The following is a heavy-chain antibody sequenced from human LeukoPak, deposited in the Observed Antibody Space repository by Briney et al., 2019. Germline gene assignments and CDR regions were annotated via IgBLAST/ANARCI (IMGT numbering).Heavy chain of an antibody. Sequence: GGSLRLSCAASGFTFSSYSMNWVRQAPGKGLEWASYISSSTTNIFYADSVKGRFTISRDNAKNSLYLQMNSLRDEDTAVYYCAQQLAVEGNHYYYYGLDVWGQGTTVTVSS. D-gene: IGHD6-13*01. CDR2: ISSSTTNI. CDR3: AQQLAVEGNHYYYYGLDV. CDR1: GFTFSSYS. V-gene: IGHV3-48*02. J-gene: IGHJ6*02.